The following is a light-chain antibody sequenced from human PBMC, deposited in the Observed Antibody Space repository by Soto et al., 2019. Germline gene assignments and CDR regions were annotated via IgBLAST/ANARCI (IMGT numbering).Light chain of an antibody. CDR2: WAS. CDR3: QKYYTTPLT. J-gene: IGKJ4*01. CDR1: KIVCYNSNKMNY. V-gene: IGKV4-1*01. Sequence: DILVTQSPDSLPVLLRDSATITCKSSKIVCYNSNKMNYLAWYQQKPGQPPKLLIYWASTRESGVPDRFSGSGSGTDFTLTISSLQAEDVAVYYCQKYYTTPLTFGGGTTVDIK.